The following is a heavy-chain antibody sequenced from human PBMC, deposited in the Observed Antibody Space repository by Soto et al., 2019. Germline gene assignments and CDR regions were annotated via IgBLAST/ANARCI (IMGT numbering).Heavy chain of an antibody. CDR1: GFTFSGHA. D-gene: IGHD2-15*01. Sequence: GVSLRLSCAASGFTFSGHAMNWVRQAPGKGLEWVSYIGNTDSTIYYADSVRGRFIISRDNARNSLFLQMSSLRDEDTAVYYCVRGDCSGGTCYGLDVWGQGTTVTVSS. CDR3: VRGDCSGGTCYGLDV. CDR2: IGNTDSTI. J-gene: IGHJ6*02. V-gene: IGHV3-48*02.